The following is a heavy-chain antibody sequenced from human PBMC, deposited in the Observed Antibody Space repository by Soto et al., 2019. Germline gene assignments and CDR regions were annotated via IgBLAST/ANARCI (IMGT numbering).Heavy chain of an antibody. J-gene: IGHJ4*02. Sequence: QVQLVESGGGVVQPGRSLRLSCAASGFTFSSYAMHWVHQAPGKGLEWVALISYDGSNKYYADSVKGRFTISRANSKNTLYLQMNSLRTEDTAVYYCGRCSSTSCHLGADYWGQGTLVTVSS. CDR1: GFTFSSYA. D-gene: IGHD2-2*01. CDR3: GRCSSTSCHLGADY. V-gene: IGHV3-30*14. CDR2: ISYDGSNK.